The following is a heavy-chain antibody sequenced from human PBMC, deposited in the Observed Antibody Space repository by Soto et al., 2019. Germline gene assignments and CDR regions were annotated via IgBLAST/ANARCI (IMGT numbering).Heavy chain of an antibody. CDR1: GGSISSSSYY. CDR3: ARQSVYYYGMDV. CDR2: IYYSGST. V-gene: IGHV4-39*01. J-gene: IGHJ6*02. Sequence: QLQLQESGPGLVKPSETLSLTCTVSGGSISSSSYYWGWIRQPPGKGLEWIGSIYYSGSTYYNPSLKSRVXIXVXXSKNQFSLKLSSVTAADTAVYYCARQSVYYYGMDVWGQGTTVTVSS.